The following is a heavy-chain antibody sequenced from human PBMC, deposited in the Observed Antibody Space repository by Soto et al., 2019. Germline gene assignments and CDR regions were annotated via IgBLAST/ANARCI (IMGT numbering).Heavy chain of an antibody. CDR2: INPSGGST. CDR1: GYTFTSYY. Sequence: GASVKVSCKASGYTFTSYYMHWVRQAPGQGLEWMGIINPSGGSTSYAQKFQGRVTMTRDTPTSTVYMELSSLRSEDTAVYYCARPRGIAAAGPDAFDIWGQGTMVTVSS. CDR3: ARPRGIAAAGPDAFDI. D-gene: IGHD6-13*01. J-gene: IGHJ3*02. V-gene: IGHV1-46*03.